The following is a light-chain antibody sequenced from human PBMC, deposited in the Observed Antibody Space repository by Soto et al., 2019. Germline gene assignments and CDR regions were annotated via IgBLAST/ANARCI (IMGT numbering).Light chain of an antibody. CDR1: SSNIGNNY. J-gene: IGLJ3*02. V-gene: IGLV1-47*01. CDR3: AAWDDSLSGRV. Sequence: QSVLTQPPSTSGTPGQRVTISCSGSSSNIGNNYVYWYQHLPGSAPKLLIYRNNQRPSWVPDRFSGSKSGTSASLAISGLRSEDETDYYCAAWDDSLSGRVFGGGTKLTVL. CDR2: RNN.